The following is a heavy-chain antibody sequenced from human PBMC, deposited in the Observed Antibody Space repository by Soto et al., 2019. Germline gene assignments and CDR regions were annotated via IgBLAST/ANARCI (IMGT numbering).Heavy chain of an antibody. Sequence: KSWETLSLTCTVSGGSISSYDWSWIRQPAGKGLEWIGRIYTSGSTNYNPSLKSRVTMSVDTSKNQFSLKLSSVTAADAAVYYCAIDRVVVVPAAPIRYYFDYWGPGTLVTVYS. D-gene: IGHD2-2*01. CDR3: AIDRVVVVPAAPIRYYFDY. CDR2: IYTSGST. J-gene: IGHJ4*02. V-gene: IGHV4-4*07. CDR1: GGSISSYD.